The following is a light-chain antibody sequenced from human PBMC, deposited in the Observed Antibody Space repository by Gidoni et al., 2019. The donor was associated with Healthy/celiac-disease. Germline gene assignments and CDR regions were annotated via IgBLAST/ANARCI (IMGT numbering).Light chain of an antibody. Sequence: DIQMTQSPSSLSASVGDRVTIPCRASQSISSYLNWNQQTPGKAPKLLIYAASSLQSGVPSRFSGSGYGTEFTLNISSLQPEDFATYYCQQSYSTPITFGQGTRLEIK. J-gene: IGKJ5*01. CDR3: QQSYSTPIT. V-gene: IGKV1-39*01. CDR1: QSISSY. CDR2: AAS.